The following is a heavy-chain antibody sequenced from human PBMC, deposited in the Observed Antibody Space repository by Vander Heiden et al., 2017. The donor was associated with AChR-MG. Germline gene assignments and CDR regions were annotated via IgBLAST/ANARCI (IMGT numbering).Heavy chain of an antibody. J-gene: IGHJ4*02. CDR1: GFTLSNYW. Sequence: EVQLVDSGGDSVQPGGSLRLFCAASGFTLSNYWMSWVRQAPGKGLEWVANINQDGSLKYYVDSVKGRFTISRDNAENSLHLQMNSLRVEDTAVYYCARLTESATIFGYWGQGALVTVSS. CDR2: INQDGSLK. CDR3: ARLTESATIFGY. V-gene: IGHV3-7*01. D-gene: IGHD3-3*01.